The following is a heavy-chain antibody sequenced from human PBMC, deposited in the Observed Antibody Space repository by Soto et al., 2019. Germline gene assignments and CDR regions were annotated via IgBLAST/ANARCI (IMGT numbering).Heavy chain of an antibody. CDR1: GGSISDDTYY. CDR3: ARHVNLPLAGTGFDS. CDR2: IYYSGTS. J-gene: IGHJ4*02. D-gene: IGHD6-19*01. V-gene: IGHV4-39*01. Sequence: PLETLSLTCAVSGGSISDDTYYWGWIRQPPGKGLEWIGSIYYSGTSSYNPSLESRVTMSVDTSKKQLSLRLRSVTATDTAVYYCARHVNLPLAGTGFDSWDRGTLVTVS.